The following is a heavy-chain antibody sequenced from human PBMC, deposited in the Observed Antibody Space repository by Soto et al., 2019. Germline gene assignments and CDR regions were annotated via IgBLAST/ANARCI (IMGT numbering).Heavy chain of an antibody. V-gene: IGHV4-59*01. CDR1: GGSISSYY. Sequence: SETLSLTCTVSGGSISSYYWSWIRQPPGKGLEWIGYIYYSGSTNYNPSLKSRVTISVDTSKNQFSLKLSSVTAADTAVYYCARGSMITFGGVIVSAFDIWGQGTMVTVSS. D-gene: IGHD3-16*02. CDR2: IYYSGST. J-gene: IGHJ3*02. CDR3: ARGSMITFGGVIVSAFDI.